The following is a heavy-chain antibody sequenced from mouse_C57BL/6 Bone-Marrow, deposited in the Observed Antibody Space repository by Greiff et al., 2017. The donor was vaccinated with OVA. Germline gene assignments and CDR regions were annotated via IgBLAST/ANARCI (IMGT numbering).Heavy chain of an antibody. CDR1: GYTFTDYY. CDR3: ARLVYYGSSYWDFDV. Sequence: EVKLQQSGPELVKPGASVKLSCKASGYTFTDYYMHWVKQSPGKGLEWIGDINPNNGGTSYNQTFKGKATLPVDKSSSTAYLELRSLTSEDSAVYYCARLVYYGSSYWDFDVWGKGTTVTVSS. J-gene: IGHJ1*03. V-gene: IGHV1-26*01. D-gene: IGHD1-1*01. CDR2: INPNNGGT.